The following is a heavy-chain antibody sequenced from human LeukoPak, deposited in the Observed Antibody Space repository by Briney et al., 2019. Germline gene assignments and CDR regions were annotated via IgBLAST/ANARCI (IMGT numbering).Heavy chain of an antibody. V-gene: IGHV3-7*01. CDR1: GFTFSSYW. D-gene: IGHD3-9*01. J-gene: IGHJ4*02. Sequence: GGSLRLSCAASGFTFSSYWMSWVRQAPGKGLEWVANIKQDGSEKYYVDSVKGRFTISRDNAKNSLYLQMNSLRAEDTAVYYCARVRRYFDWLLEYYFDYWAREPWSPSPQ. CDR3: ARVRRYFDWLLEYYFDY. CDR2: IKQDGSEK.